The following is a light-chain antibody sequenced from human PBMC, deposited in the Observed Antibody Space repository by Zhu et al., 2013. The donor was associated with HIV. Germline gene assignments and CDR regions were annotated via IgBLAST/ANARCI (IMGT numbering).Light chain of an antibody. Sequence: SYELTQTPSVSVAPGKTATILCGGSNIGSKSVHWYQQKAGQAPVVVVYDDIERPSGIPERFSGSNSGSTATLTISRVEAGDEADYYCQVWDRSSDQVVFGGGTKVTVL. CDR1: NIGSKS. V-gene: IGLV3-21*03. J-gene: IGLJ2*01. CDR2: DDI. CDR3: QVWDRSSDQVV.